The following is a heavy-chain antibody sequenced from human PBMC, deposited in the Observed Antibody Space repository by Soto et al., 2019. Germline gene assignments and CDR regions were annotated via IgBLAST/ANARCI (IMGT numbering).Heavy chain of an antibody. V-gene: IGHV3-33*01. J-gene: IGHJ6*02. CDR1: GFTFSSYG. CDR3: ARPDYYDSSGQAPDV. Sequence: QVQLVESGGGVVQPGRSLRLSCAASGFTFSSYGMHWVRQAPGKGLEWVAVIWYDGSNKYYADSVKGRFTIFRDNSKNTLYLQMNSLRAEDTAVYYCARPDYYDSSGQAPDVWGQGTTVTVSS. CDR2: IWYDGSNK. D-gene: IGHD3-22*01.